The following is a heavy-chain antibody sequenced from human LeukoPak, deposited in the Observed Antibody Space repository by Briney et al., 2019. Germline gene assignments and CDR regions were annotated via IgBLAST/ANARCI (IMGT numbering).Heavy chain of an antibody. J-gene: IGHJ4*02. V-gene: IGHV4-34*01. CDR2: INHSGST. Sequence: SETLSLTCAVYGGSFSGYYWSWIRQPPGKGLEWIGEINHSGSTNYNPSLKSRVTISVDTSKNQFSLKLSSVTAADTAVYYCARVVAGTRSVDYWGQGTLVTVSS. D-gene: IGHD6-19*01. CDR3: ARVVAGTRSVDY. CDR1: GGSFSGYY.